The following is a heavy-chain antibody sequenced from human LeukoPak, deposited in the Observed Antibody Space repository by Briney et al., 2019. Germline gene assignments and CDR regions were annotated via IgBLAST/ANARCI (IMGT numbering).Heavy chain of an antibody. J-gene: IGHJ5*02. CDR2: ISYDGSNK. CDR1: GFTFSSYG. V-gene: IGHV3-30*18. Sequence: GGSLRLSCAASGFTFSSYGMHWVRQAPGKWLEWVAVISYDGSNKYYADSVKGRFTISRDNSKNTLYLQMNSLRAEDTAVYYCAKDLGWNGWANWFDPWGQGTLVTVSS. CDR3: AKDLGWNGWANWFDP. D-gene: IGHD6-19*01.